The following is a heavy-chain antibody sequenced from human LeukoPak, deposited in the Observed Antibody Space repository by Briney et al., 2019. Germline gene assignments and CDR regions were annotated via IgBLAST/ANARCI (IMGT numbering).Heavy chain of an antibody. Sequence: GRSLTPTCAASGLTFSSYSMHWVRQAPGKGLEWVCYITSSGRTIYYIDSVKGRFTISRDNTKNSMYLQMNNLRVEDTAVYYCVRDTAWAFDIWGQGTVGPVSS. V-gene: IGHV3-48*01. CDR1: GLTFSSYS. CDR3: VRDTAWAFDI. J-gene: IGHJ3*02. CDR2: ITSSGRTI.